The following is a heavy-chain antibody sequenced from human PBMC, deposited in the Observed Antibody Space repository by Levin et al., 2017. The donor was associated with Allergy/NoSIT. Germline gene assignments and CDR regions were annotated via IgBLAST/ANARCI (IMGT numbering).Heavy chain of an antibody. D-gene: IGHD5-12*01. J-gene: IGHJ4*02. CDR3: ARENHYGGYGYYFDF. Sequence: SETLSLTCAVSGESVSSGGYSWSWIRQPPGKGLEWIGNIDHSGSTDYNPSFRSRVLISVDRSKNQFSLRLSSMTAADTAMYYCARENHYGGYGYYFDFWGQGALVPVSS. V-gene: IGHV4-30-2*01. CDR1: GESVSSGGYS. CDR2: IDHSGST.